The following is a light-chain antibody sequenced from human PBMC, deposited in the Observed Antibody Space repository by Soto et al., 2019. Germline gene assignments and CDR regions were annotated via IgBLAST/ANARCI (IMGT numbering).Light chain of an antibody. CDR2: GAS. J-gene: IGKJ4*01. CDR1: HRVSSY. Sequence: EIVMTQSPATLSVSPGERATLSCRASHRVSSYLAWYQQKPGQAPRLLIYGASTRATGIPARFSGSGSGTEFTLTISSLQSEDFAVYYCQQYNNWPLTFGAGTKEEIK. CDR3: QQYNNWPLT. V-gene: IGKV3-15*01.